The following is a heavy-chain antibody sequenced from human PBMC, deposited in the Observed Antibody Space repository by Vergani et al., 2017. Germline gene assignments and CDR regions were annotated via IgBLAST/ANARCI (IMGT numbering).Heavy chain of an antibody. D-gene: IGHD6-13*01. CDR2: IYPGDSHT. CDR1: GYSFTSYW. CDR3: ARSSSSSWYYYYGMDV. J-gene: IGHJ6*02. Sequence: EVQLVQSGAEVKKPGESLKISCKGSGYSFTSYWIGWVRQMPGKGLEWMGIIYPGDSHTRYSPSFQGQVTISADKSISTAYLQWSSLKASDTAMYYCARSSSSSWYYYYGMDVWGQGTTVTVSS. V-gene: IGHV5-51*01.